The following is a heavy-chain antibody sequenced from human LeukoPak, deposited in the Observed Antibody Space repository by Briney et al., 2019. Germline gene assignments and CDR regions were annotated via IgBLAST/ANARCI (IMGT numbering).Heavy chain of an antibody. CDR1: GFTFSSYW. V-gene: IGHV3-74*01. Sequence: GGSLRLSYAASGFTFSSYWMHWVRQAPGKGLVWVSRINSDGSSTTYADSVKGRFTISRDNAKNTLYLQMNSLRVEDTAVYYCARDPYSSSPSEMVDYWGQGTLVTVSS. J-gene: IGHJ4*02. CDR2: INSDGSST. CDR3: ARDPYSSSPSEMVDY. D-gene: IGHD6-13*01.